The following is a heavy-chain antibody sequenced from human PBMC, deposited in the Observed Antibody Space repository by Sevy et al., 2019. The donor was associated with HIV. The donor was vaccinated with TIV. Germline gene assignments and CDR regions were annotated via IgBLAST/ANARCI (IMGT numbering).Heavy chain of an antibody. Sequence: GGSLRLSCAASGFTFSSYAMHWVRQAPGKGLEWVAVLSYDGSNKYYADSVKGRFTISRDNSKNTLYLQMNSLRAEDTAVYCCARDGGRVDAFDIWGQGTMVTVSS. J-gene: IGHJ3*02. V-gene: IGHV3-30-3*01. CDR2: LSYDGSNK. CDR1: GFTFSSYA. CDR3: ARDGGRVDAFDI. D-gene: IGHD1-26*01.